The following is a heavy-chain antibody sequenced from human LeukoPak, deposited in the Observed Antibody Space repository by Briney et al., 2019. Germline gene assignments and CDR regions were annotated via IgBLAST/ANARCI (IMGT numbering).Heavy chain of an antibody. Sequence: GGSLTLSCSASTFTFTDYYMRWIPHAPGKGLKGVSSIRSGGTTIYYEDTVKGGFTIYRDKDRNSLYLKMNSLRAGDTAVYYCGSLRGSGYGIDYWGQGTLVTVSS. CDR1: TFTFTDYY. J-gene: IGHJ4*02. CDR2: IRSGGTTI. D-gene: IGHD5-12*01. V-gene: IGHV3-11*01. CDR3: GSLRGSGYGIDY.